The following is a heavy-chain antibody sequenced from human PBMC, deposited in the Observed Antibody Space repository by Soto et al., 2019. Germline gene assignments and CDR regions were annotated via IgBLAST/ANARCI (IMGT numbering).Heavy chain of an antibody. Sequence: EVQLVESGGGLVQPGRSLRLSCAASGFTFDDYAMHWVRLAPGKGLEWVSSISWNSGNIDYADSVKGRFTFSRDNAKNSLYLQMNSLRSEDTAMYYCAKDASITTTYLAHWGQGTLVTVSA. CDR3: AKDASITTTYLAH. CDR1: GFTFDDYA. CDR2: ISWNSGNI. J-gene: IGHJ4*02. V-gene: IGHV3-9*01. D-gene: IGHD1-1*01.